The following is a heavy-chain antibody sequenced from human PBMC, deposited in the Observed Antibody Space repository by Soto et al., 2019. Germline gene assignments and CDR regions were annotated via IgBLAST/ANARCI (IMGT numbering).Heavy chain of an antibody. CDR2: ISACNGNT. CDR1: GYTFTSYG. CDR3: ARAKPRILWFGESSHFDY. Sequence: ASVKVSCKASGYTFTSYGISWVRQAPGQGLEWMGWISACNGNTNYAQKLQGRVTMTTDTSTSTAYMELRSLRSDDTAVYYCARAKPRILWFGESSHFDYWGQGTLVTVS. J-gene: IGHJ4*02. D-gene: IGHD3-10*01. V-gene: IGHV1-18*01.